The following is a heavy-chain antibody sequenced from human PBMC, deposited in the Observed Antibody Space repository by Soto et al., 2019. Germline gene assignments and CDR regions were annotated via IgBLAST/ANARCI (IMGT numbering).Heavy chain of an antibody. CDR3: ATSGTGYDISTGYLTARFDY. CDR1: GGSISSGDYY. Sequence: QVQLQESGPGLVKPSQTLSLTCTVSGGSISSGDYYWSWIRQPPGKGLEWIGYIYYSGSTYYNPSLKSRVTISVDTSKNQFSLKLSSVTAADTAVYYCATSGTGYDISTGYLTARFDYWGQGTLVTVSS. V-gene: IGHV4-30-4*01. CDR2: IYYSGST. J-gene: IGHJ4*02. D-gene: IGHD3-9*01.